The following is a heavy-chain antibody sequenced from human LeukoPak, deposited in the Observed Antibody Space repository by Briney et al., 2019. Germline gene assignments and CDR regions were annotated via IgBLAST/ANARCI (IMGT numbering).Heavy chain of an antibody. CDR1: GGSISSYY. CDR3: ARRSYGDYWFDP. V-gene: IGHV4-59*08. CDR2: IYYSGST. D-gene: IGHD4-17*01. J-gene: IGHJ5*02. Sequence: SETLSLTCTVSGGSISSYYWSWIRQPPGEGLEWIGYIYYSGSTNYNPPLKSRVTISVDTSKNQLSLKLSSVTAADTAVYYCARRSYGDYWFDPWGQGTLVTVSS.